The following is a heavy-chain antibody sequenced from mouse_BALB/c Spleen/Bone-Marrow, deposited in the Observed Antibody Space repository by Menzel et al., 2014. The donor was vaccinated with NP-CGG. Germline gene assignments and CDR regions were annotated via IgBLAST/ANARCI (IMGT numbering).Heavy chain of an antibody. CDR2: INPSSGYT. CDR3: ARSLRWYFDV. V-gene: IGHV1-4*01. J-gene: IGHJ1*01. Sequence: QVQLQQSGAELARPGASVKMSCKASGYTFTSYTMHWVKQRPGQGLEWIGYINPSSGYTNYNQKFKDKATLTADKSSSTANMQLSSLTAEDSAVYYCARSLRWYFDVWGAGTPVTGSS. D-gene: IGHD1-1*01. CDR1: GYTFTSYT.